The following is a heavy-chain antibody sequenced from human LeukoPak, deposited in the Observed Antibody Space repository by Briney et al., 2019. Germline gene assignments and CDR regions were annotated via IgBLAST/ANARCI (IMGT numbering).Heavy chain of an antibody. CDR1: GLTFSSYA. D-gene: IGHD3-22*01. CDR3: ARVNPPVVVIGGAFDI. J-gene: IGHJ3*02. Sequence: GGSLRLSCAASGLTFSSYAMHWVRQAPGKGLEYVSAISSNGGSTYYADSVKGRFTISRDNSKNTLYLQMNSLRAEDTAVYYCARVNPPVVVIGGAFDIWGQGTMVTVSS. V-gene: IGHV3-64*04. CDR2: ISSNGGST.